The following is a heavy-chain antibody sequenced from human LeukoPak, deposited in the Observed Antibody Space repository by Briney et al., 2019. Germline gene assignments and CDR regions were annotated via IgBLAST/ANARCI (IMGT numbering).Heavy chain of an antibody. V-gene: IGHV4-34*01. J-gene: IGHJ2*01. D-gene: IGHD4-17*01. Sequence: KPSETLSLTCGVYGGSFSGYYWNWIRQPPGMGLEWIGEINHRGGTGYNPSLKSRVTMSVDTSKNVFSLKLTSVTAADTAVYYCARDTADYGGRFGHVGYFDLWGRGTLVTVSS. CDR1: GGSFSGYY. CDR2: INHRGGT. CDR3: ARDTADYGGRFGHVGYFDL.